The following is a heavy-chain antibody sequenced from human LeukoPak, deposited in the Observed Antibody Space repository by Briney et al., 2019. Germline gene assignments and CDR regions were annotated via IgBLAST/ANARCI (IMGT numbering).Heavy chain of an antibody. Sequence: ASVTVSCKASGYTFTSYYMHWVRQAPGQGLEWMGIINPSGGSTSYAQKFQGRVTMTRDTSTSTVYMELSSLRSEDTAVYYCARDRPNRDGYNRPYYYYYGMDVWGQGTTVTVS. V-gene: IGHV1-46*01. CDR2: INPSGGST. CDR1: GYTFTSYY. CDR3: ARDRPNRDGYNRPYYYYYGMDV. J-gene: IGHJ6*02. D-gene: IGHD5-24*01.